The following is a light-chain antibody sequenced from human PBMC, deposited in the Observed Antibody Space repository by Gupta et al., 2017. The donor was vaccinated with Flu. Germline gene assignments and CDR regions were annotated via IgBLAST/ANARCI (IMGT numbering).Light chain of an antibody. J-gene: IGLJ2*01. Sequence: SSLLTQPPSVSVVPGQPARVTCGGDSIGGEGVRWSQLKPVQSPVLVVYDNNDRPSGIPERFSGSNYGNTATLTITRVEAGDEADYFCQVWDSSRDHVVFGGGTKVTVL. CDR2: DNN. CDR1: SIGGEG. CDR3: QVWDSSRDHVV. V-gene: IGLV3-21*02.